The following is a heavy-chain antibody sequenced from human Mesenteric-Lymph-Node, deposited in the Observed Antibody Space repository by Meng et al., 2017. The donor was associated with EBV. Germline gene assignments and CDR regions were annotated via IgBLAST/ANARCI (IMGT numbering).Heavy chain of an antibody. D-gene: IGHD3-10*01. Sequence: QVRRHESGPGRATPSETLSLTCTVSGGSLSPYYWSWIRQSPGKGLEWIGYIYYRGDTNYNPSLESRVTISVDKSKRQFSLKLTSVTAADTAVYHCARFQRFGDFDWGQGTLVTVSS. V-gene: IGHV4-59*12. CDR2: IYYRGDT. J-gene: IGHJ4*02. CDR3: ARFQRFGDFD. CDR1: GGSLSPYY.